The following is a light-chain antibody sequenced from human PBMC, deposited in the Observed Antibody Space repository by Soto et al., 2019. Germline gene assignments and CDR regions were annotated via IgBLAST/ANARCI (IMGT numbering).Light chain of an antibody. CDR3: QQYGSSQLT. V-gene: IGKV3-20*01. CDR1: QSVSSSY. Sequence: EIVLTQSPGTLSLSPGERATLSCRASQSVSSSYLAWYQQKPGQAPRRLIYVASSRATGITDRFSGSGSGTDFTLTISRLEPEDCAVYYCQQYGSSQLTFGGGTKVEIK. J-gene: IGKJ4*01. CDR2: VAS.